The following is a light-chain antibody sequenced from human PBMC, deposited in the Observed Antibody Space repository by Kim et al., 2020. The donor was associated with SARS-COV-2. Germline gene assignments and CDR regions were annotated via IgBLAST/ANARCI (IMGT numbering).Light chain of an antibody. J-gene: IGKJ5*01. CDR1: QSVSSY. Sequence: EIVMTQSPATLSLSPGERATLSCRASQSVSSYLAWYQQKPGQAPRLLIYDASNRATGIPARFSGSGSGTDFTLTISSLEPEDFAVYYCQQSRNGPSTFGQGTRLEIK. CDR2: DAS. V-gene: IGKV3-11*01. CDR3: QQSRNGPST.